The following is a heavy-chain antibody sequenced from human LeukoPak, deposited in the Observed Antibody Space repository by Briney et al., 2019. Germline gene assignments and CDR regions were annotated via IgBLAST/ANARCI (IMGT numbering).Heavy chain of an antibody. J-gene: IGHJ4*02. CDR3: ASVDYDFWSGVFDY. CDR1: GFTFSSYA. D-gene: IGHD3-3*01. CDR2: ISGSGGST. Sequence: GGSLRLSCAASGFTFSSYAMSRVRQAPGKGLEWVSAISGSGGSTYYADSVKGRFTISRDNSKNTLYLQMNSLRAEDTAVYYCASVDYDFWSGVFDYWGQGTLVTVSS. V-gene: IGHV3-23*01.